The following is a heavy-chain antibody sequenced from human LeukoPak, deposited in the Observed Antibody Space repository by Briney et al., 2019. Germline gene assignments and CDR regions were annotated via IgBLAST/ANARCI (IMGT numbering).Heavy chain of an antibody. Sequence: SETLSLTCASYDGSFSGYYWSWIRQPPGKGLEWIGYIYYSGSTNYNPSLKSRVTISVDTSKNQFSLKLSSVTAADTAVYYCARVISWATNLYGMDVWGQGTTVTVSS. CDR2: IYYSGST. V-gene: IGHV4-59*01. J-gene: IGHJ6*02. CDR3: ARVISWATNLYGMDV. CDR1: DGSFSGYY. D-gene: IGHD2-15*01.